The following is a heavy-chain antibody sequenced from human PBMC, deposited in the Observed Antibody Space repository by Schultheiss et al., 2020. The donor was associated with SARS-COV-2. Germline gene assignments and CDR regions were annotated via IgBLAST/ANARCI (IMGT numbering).Heavy chain of an antibody. CDR2: ISGSGGST. CDR3: AKEGLLWFGELLYYFDY. J-gene: IGHJ4*02. CDR1: GFTFSSYA. V-gene: IGHV3-23*01. D-gene: IGHD3-10*01. Sequence: GESLKISCAASGFTFSSYAMSWVRQAPGKGLEWVSAISGSGGSTYYADSVKGRFTISRDNSKNTLYLQMNSLRAEDTAVYYCAKEGLLWFGELLYYFDYWGQGTLVTVSS.